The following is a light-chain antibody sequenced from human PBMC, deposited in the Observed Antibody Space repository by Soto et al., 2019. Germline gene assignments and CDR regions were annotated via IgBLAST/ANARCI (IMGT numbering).Light chain of an antibody. V-gene: IGKV1-9*01. CDR1: QGISSY. Sequence: DIQLTQYPSFLSASVGDRVTITCRASQGISSYLAWYQQKPGKSPKLLIYVVSTLQSGVPSRFSGSGSGTEFTLTISSLQPEDFATYYCQQLNSYPITFGQGTRLEIK. CDR3: QQLNSYPIT. CDR2: VVS. J-gene: IGKJ5*01.